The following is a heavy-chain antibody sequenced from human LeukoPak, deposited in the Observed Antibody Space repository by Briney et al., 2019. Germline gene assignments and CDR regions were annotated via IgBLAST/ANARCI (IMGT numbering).Heavy chain of an antibody. V-gene: IGHV3-7*01. J-gene: IGHJ4*02. CDR3: ARDKIVGATQFDY. CDR1: GFTFSSYW. D-gene: IGHD1-26*01. CDR2: IKQDGSEK. Sequence: GGSLRLSCAASGFTFSSYWMSWVRQAPGKGLEWVANIKQDGSEKYVDSVKGRFTISRDNAKNSLYVQMNSLRAEDTAVYYCARDKIVGATQFDYWGQGTLVTVSS.